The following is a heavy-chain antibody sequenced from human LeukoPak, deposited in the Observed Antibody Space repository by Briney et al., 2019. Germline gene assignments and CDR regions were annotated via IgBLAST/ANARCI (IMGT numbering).Heavy chain of an antibody. CDR3: AKQPSRDIYFDY. V-gene: IGHV3-23*01. J-gene: IGHJ4*02. CDR1: GFTVSSNY. D-gene: IGHD2-2*01. CDR2: ISGSGGST. Sequence: GGSLRLSCAASGFTVSSNYMSWVRQAPGKGLEWVSAISGSGGSTYYADSVKGRFTISRDNSKNTLYLQMNSLRAEDTAVYYCAKQPSRDIYFDYWGQGTLVTVSS.